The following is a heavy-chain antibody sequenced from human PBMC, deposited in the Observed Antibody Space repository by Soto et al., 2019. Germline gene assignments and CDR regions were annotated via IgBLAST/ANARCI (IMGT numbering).Heavy chain of an antibody. J-gene: IGHJ6*02. CDR3: ASCGPSASYYYYYGMDV. CDR1: GFTFSSHA. D-gene: IGHD2-21*01. Sequence: PGGSLRLSCVASGFTFSSHAMHWVRQAPGRGLEWVAVISSDGMNTLYADSVKGRFTISRDNSKNTLYLQMNSLRAEDTAVYYCASCGPSASYYYYYGMDVWGQGTTVTVSS. V-gene: IGHV3-30*14. CDR2: ISSDGMNT.